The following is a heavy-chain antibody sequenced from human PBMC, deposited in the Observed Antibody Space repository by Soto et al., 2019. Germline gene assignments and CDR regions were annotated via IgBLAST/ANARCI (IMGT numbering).Heavy chain of an antibody. J-gene: IGHJ5*02. CDR3: ARGFAVVPAPDSGLNWFDP. CDR2: IIPILDVV. Sequence: QVQLVQSGAKVKKPGSSVNVSCKVSGGTFSTYSIGWVRQAPGQGLEWIGRIIPILDVVDYAQKFQDRVTITADKSTNTAYMGLSSLRSDDTAVYFCARGFAVVPAPDSGLNWFDPWGQGTLVTVSS. CDR1: GGTFSTYS. V-gene: IGHV1-69*02. D-gene: IGHD2-2*01.